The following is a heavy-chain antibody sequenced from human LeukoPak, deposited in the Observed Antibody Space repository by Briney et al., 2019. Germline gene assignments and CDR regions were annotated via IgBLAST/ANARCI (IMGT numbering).Heavy chain of an antibody. CDR1: GGTFSSYA. J-gene: IGHJ4*02. CDR2: INPSGGST. Sequence: ASVKVSCKASGGTFSSYAISWVRQAPGQGLEWMGIINPSGGSTSYTQKFQGRITLTRDTSTSTVYMELNSLRYEDTAVYYCARGAQFGDKGSFDYWGQGTLVTVSS. V-gene: IGHV1-46*01. D-gene: IGHD4-17*01. CDR3: ARGAQFGDKGSFDY.